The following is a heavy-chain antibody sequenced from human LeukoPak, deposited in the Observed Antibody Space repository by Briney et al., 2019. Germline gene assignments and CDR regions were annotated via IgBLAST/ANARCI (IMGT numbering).Heavy chain of an antibody. CDR2: INHSGST. CDR3: ASIGATADY. CDR1: GGSFSGYY. Sequence: SETLSLTCAVYGGSFSGYYWSWIRQPPGKGLEWIGEINHSGSTNYNLSLKSRVTISVDTSKNQFSLKLSSVTAADTAVYYCASIGATADYWGQGTLVTVSS. J-gene: IGHJ4*02. V-gene: IGHV4-34*01. D-gene: IGHD5-12*01.